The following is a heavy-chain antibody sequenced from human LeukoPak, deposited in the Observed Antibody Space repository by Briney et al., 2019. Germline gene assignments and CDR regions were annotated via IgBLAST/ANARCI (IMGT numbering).Heavy chain of an antibody. D-gene: IGHD6-13*01. Sequence: GASVKVSCEASGYSFTSYYMHWVRQTPGQGLAWMGWINPNSGGTNYAQKFQGRVTMTRDTSISTAYMELSRLRSDDTAVYYCARGRLVAAAGTGWFDPWGQGTLVTVSS. CDR2: INPNSGGT. CDR3: ARGRLVAAAGTGWFDP. J-gene: IGHJ5*02. V-gene: IGHV1-2*02. CDR1: GYSFTSYY.